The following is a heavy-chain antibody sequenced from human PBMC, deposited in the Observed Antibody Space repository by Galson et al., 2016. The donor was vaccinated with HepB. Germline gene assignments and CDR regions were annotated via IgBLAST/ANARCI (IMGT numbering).Heavy chain of an antibody. J-gene: IGHJ4*02. CDR2: ISHSGNTR. CDR1: GFSFNDFY. CDR3: ARDVNNWTGDRRLFDL. V-gene: IGHV3-11*01. Sequence: SLRLSCAASGFSFNDFYMSWIRQPPGNALEWISYISHSGNTREYADSVKGRFTVSRGNNKNSVYLQLNSLRAEDTALYYCARDVNNWTGDRRLFDLWGQGTLVAVSS. D-gene: IGHD1-1*01.